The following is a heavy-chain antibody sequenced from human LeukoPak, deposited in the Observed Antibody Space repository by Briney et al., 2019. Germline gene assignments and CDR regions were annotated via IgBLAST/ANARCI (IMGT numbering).Heavy chain of an antibody. CDR2: ITGSSTTI. Sequence: GGSLRLSCAAFGFTFSTYSMNRVRQAPGKGLEWVSYITGSSTTIYYADSVKGRFTVSRDNAKNSLYLQMNSLRDEDTAVYYCATSTGALGYWGQGTLVTVSS. D-gene: IGHD1-26*01. J-gene: IGHJ4*02. CDR1: GFTFSTYS. V-gene: IGHV3-48*02. CDR3: ATSTGALGY.